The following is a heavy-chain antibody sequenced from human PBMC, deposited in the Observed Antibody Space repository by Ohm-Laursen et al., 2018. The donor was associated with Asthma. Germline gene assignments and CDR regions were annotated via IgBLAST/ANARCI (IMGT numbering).Heavy chain of an antibody. J-gene: IGHJ4*02. Sequence: SSVKVSCKASGGTFSSYAISWVRQAPGQGLEWMGGIIPIFGTANYSQKFQGRVTITADESTSTAYMELSSLRSEDTAVYYCATDLSIAARRVFDYWGQGTLVTVSS. V-gene: IGHV1-69*01. CDR2: IIPIFGTA. CDR3: ATDLSIAARRVFDY. CDR1: GGTFSSYA. D-gene: IGHD6-6*01.